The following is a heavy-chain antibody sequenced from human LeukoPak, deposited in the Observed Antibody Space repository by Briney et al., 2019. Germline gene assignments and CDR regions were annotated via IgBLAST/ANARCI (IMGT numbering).Heavy chain of an antibody. V-gene: IGHV3-64*01. CDR1: GFTISSYA. CDR2: ISSTGVST. Sequence: GGSLRLSCAASGFTISSYAMHWVRQAPGKGLEYVSAISSTGVSTYYANSVKGRFTISRDNSKNILYLQMDSLRVEDMAVYYCARRLTGYNSGYDYWGQGTLVTVSS. CDR3: ARRLTGYNSGYDY. J-gene: IGHJ4*02. D-gene: IGHD6-19*01.